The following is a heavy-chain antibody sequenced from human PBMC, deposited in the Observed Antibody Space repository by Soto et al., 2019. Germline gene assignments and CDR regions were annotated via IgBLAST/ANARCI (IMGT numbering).Heavy chain of an antibody. V-gene: IGHV3-23*01. CDR3: AKDMVHCTGTRCARYFEK. CDR2: ISGSGDNT. D-gene: IGHD2-8*02. CDR1: KFTFRTYA. Sequence: EVQLLESGGGLVQRGWSLRLSCAASKFTFRTYAMTWVRQAPGKGLEWVSDISGSGDNTYYADSVKGRFTISRDNSKSTLYLQMNSLRAEDTAVYYCAKDMVHCTGTRCARYFEKWGRGTLVTVSS. J-gene: IGHJ4*02.